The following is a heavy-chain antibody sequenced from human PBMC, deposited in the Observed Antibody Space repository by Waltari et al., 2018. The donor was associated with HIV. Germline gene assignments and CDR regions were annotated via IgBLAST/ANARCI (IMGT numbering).Heavy chain of an antibody. CDR1: GFIFPNLW. V-gene: IGHV3-15*01. D-gene: IGHD3-22*01. J-gene: IGHJ4*02. CDR2: IKSKRVGETT. CDR3: TVPRSGSSGFFY. Sequence: EVLLVESGGGLVQPGGTLSLSCTADGFIFPNLWLTWVRQVPGKGLEWVGRIKSKRVGETTDYAASVRGRFTVSRDDSKNTLFLQMNNLKIEDTGIYYCTVPRSGSSGFFYWGQGILVTVSS.